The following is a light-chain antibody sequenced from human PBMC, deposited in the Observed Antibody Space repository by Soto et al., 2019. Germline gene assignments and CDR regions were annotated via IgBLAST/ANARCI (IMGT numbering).Light chain of an antibody. Sequence: DIQMTQSPSSVSASVGDRVTITCRASQGISSWLAWYQQKPGKAPKLLISKASSLESGVPSRFSGSGSETEFTLTISGLQPGDSATYYCQQYNSYSPTFGQGTKVDIK. V-gene: IGKV1-5*03. CDR2: KAS. J-gene: IGKJ1*01. CDR1: QGISSW. CDR3: QQYNSYSPT.